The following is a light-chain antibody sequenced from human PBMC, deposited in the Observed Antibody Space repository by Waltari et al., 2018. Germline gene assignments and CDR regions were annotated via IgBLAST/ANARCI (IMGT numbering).Light chain of an antibody. CDR3: RQYDTYPWT. Sequence: QMTQSPSTLSASVGDRVTITCRASQSIKIWLTWYQQKPGKAPNLLIYKASTLQSGVPSRFSGSGSGTEFALTINSLQPDDFATYYCRQYDTYPWTFGQGT. V-gene: IGKV1-5*03. CDR1: QSIKIW. J-gene: IGKJ1*01. CDR2: KAS.